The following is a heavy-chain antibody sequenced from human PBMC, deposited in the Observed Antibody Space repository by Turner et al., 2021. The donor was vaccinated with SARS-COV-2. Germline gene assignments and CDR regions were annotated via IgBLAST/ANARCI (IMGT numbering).Heavy chain of an antibody. CDR3: ARDLAYCSSTSCPYYYYYGMDV. D-gene: IGHD2-2*01. CDR1: GYTFPSSA. CDR2: INAGNGNT. V-gene: IGHV1-3*01. J-gene: IGHJ6*02. Sequence: VQLVQSWAEGRKPGASVTVSCNASGYTFPSSAMHWVRQAPGQRREWMGWINAGNGNTKYSQKFQGRVTITRDTSASTAYMELSSLRAEDTAVYYCARDLAYCSSTSCPYYYYYGMDVWGQGTTVTVSS.